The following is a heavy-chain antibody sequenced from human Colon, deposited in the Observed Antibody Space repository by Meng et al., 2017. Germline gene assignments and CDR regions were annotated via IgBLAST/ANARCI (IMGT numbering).Heavy chain of an antibody. CDR1: GRSFSAYY. CDR2: INHSGST. CDR3: ANRFV. D-gene: IGHD3-3*01. Sequence: QVQPQPWVAVLLKPSETLSLPCAVYGRSFSAYYWSWIRQPPGKALEWIGEINHSGSTNYNPSLKSRVTISVDTSNNQFSLKLSSVTAADTAVYHCANRFVWGLGTLVTVSS. V-gene: IGHV4-34*01. J-gene: IGHJ4*02.